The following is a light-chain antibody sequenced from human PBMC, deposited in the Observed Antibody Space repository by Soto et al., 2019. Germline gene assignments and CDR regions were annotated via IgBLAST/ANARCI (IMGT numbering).Light chain of an antibody. J-gene: IGKJ1*01. V-gene: IGKV3-20*01. CDR3: QQYGSSWT. CDR1: QSVSSSY. CDR2: GAS. Sequence: EIVLTQSPGTLSLSPGERVTVSCRASQSVSSSYLAWYQQKPGQAPRLLIYGASSRATGIPDRFSGSGSGTHFTLTISRLQPEYFAVYYCQQYGSSWTFGQGTKVEIK.